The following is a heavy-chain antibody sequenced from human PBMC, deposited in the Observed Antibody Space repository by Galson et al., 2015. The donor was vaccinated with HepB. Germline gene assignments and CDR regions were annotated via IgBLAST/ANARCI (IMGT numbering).Heavy chain of an antibody. J-gene: IGHJ6*02. CDR1: GGTSSSYT. Sequence: SVKVSCKASGGTSSSYTVTWVRQAPGQGLEWMGRIIPLVDITRYAQKFQDRVTITADTSTSTVYMELTSLRSDDTAVYYCARGDCGGDCFYYFGMDVWGQGTTVTVS. D-gene: IGHD2-21*01. CDR3: ARGDCGGDCFYYFGMDV. CDR2: IIPLVDIT. V-gene: IGHV1-69*02.